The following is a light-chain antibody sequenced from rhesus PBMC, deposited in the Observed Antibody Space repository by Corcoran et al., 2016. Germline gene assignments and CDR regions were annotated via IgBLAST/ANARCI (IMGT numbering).Light chain of an antibody. CDR3: QQYSHWPRT. CDR2: GAS. V-gene: IGKV3S9*01. Sequence: EIVMTQSPATLSLSPGERATLSCRASQSVSSYVAWYQQKHEQAPRLLSYGASSRATGIPDRFSGSGSETDFTLTISSLEPEDFAVYYCQQYSHWPRTFGQGTKVEIK. CDR1: QSVSSY. J-gene: IGKJ1*01.